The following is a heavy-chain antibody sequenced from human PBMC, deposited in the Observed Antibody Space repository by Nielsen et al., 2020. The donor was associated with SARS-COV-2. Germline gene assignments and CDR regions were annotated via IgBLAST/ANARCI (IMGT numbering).Heavy chain of an antibody. CDR3: ARGGSYRAAYSFDS. CDR1: GDNFSYDR. J-gene: IGHJ4*02. D-gene: IGHD1-26*01. CDR2: INPLDSDT. Sequence: GESLKISCKGSGDNFSYDRIGWVRQRPGKGLEWMGIINPLDSDTIYNPSFEGQVTISVDKSIKAAYLQWDSLEASDTAMYYCARGGSYRAAYSFDSWGQETLVTVSS. V-gene: IGHV5-51*01.